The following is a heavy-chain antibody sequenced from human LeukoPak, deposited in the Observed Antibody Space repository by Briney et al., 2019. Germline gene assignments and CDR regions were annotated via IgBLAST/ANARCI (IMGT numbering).Heavy chain of an antibody. Sequence: QPSQTLSLTCTVSGCSISSGSYYWSWIRQPAGKGLEWIGRIYTSGSTNYNPSLKSRVTISVDTSKNQFSLKLSSVTAADTAVYYCARELFSDYGGKEAFDIWGQGTKVTVSS. CDR1: GCSISSGSYY. D-gene: IGHD4-23*01. J-gene: IGHJ3*02. CDR3: ARELFSDYGGKEAFDI. V-gene: IGHV4-61*02. CDR2: IYTSGST.